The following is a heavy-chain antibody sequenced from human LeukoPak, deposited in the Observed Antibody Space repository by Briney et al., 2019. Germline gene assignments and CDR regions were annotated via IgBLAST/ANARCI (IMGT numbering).Heavy chain of an antibody. CDR3: ARDLGDVSPYSSSWYNWFDP. V-gene: IGHV1-2*02. J-gene: IGHJ5*02. CDR1: GYTFTGYY. Sequence: ASAKVSCKASGYTFTGYYMHWVRQAPGQGLEWMGWINPNSGGTNYAQKFQGRVTMTRDTSISTAYMELSRLRSDDTAVYYCARDLGDVSPYSSSWYNWFDPWGQGTLVTVSS. CDR2: INPNSGGT. D-gene: IGHD6-13*01.